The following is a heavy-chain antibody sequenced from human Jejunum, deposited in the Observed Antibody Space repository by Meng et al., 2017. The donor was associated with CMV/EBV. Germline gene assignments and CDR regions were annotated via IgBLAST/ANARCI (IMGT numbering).Heavy chain of an antibody. CDR2: TRNKARGYTT. D-gene: IGHD2-15*01. V-gene: IGHV3-72*01. CDR3: ARDGGGYCSGGSCYSAFDY. J-gene: IGHJ4*02. Sequence: MDWVRPAPGKGLEWVGRTRNKARGYTTEYAASVKGRFSISRDDSKNSVYLQMNSLKTEDTAVYYCARDGGGYCSGGSCYSAFDYWGQGTLVTVSS.